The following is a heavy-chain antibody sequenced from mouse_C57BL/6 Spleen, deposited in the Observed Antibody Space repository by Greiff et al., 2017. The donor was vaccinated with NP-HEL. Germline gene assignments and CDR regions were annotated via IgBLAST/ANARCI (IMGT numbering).Heavy chain of an antibody. J-gene: IGHJ3*01. CDR2: IRSKSNNYAT. Sequence: EVMLVVSGGGLVQPKGSLKLSCAASGFSFNTYAMNWVRQAPGKGLEWVTRIRSKSNNYATYYADSVKDRFTISRDDSESMLYLQMNNLKTEDTAMYYCVSDYYGSAWFAYWGQGTLVTVSA. CDR1: GFSFNTYA. CDR3: VSDYYGSAWFAY. V-gene: IGHV10-1*01. D-gene: IGHD1-1*01.